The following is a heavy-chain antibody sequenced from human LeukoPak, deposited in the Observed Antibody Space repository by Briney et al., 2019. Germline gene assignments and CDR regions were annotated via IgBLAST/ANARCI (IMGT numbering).Heavy chain of an antibody. J-gene: IGHJ4*02. CDR3: ARDAHTSSGSYRN. V-gene: IGHV3-66*01. Sequence: GGSLRLSCAASGFTVSSNYMTWVRQAPGKGLEWVSVVYGGDTTYYADSVKGRFTISRDNSKNTLYLQMNSLRAEDTAVYYCARDAHTSSGSYRNWGQGTLVTVSS. D-gene: IGHD3-10*01. CDR1: GFTVSSNY. CDR2: VYGGDTT.